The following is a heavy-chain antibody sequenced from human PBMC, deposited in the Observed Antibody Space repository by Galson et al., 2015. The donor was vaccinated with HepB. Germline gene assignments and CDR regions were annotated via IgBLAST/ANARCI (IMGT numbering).Heavy chain of an antibody. CDR1: GDSLGTGTHS. CDR3: ARASLRSPYYDTSAYDH. D-gene: IGHD3-22*01. CDR2: ISTAGST. J-gene: IGHJ5*02. V-gene: IGHV4-61*09. Sequence: TLSLTCTVSGDSLGTGTHSCSWIRQPAGKGLEWIGHISTAGSTRYNPSLKSRVTMSVDTYKNQFSLRLNSVTAADTAVYYCARASLRSPYYDTSAYDHWGQGTLVTVSS.